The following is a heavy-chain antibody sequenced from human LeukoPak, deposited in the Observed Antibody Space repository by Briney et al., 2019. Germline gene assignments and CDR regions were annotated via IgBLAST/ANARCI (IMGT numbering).Heavy chain of an antibody. CDR2: IKQDGSVK. D-gene: IGHD3-16*01. J-gene: IGHJ4*02. CDR3: ARDPDSSAFGL. Sequence: GGSLRLSCAASGFSFSAYWMSWVRQTPEKGLEFVANIKQDGSVKNYMDSLKGRSTISRDNARESLYLEINSLRADDTAVYYCARDPDSSAFGLWGQGALVTVSS. CDR1: GFSFSAYW. V-gene: IGHV3-7*01.